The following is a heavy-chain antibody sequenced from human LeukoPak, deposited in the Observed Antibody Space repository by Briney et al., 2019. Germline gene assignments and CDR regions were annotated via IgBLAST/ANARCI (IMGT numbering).Heavy chain of an antibody. D-gene: IGHD6-6*01. Sequence: PGGSLRLSCAASGFTFSSYEMNWVRQAPGKGLEWVSYISSSGSTIYYADSVKGPFTISRDNAKNSLYLQMNSLRAEDTAVYYCARGGPRRAWYSSSDYFDYWGRGTLVTVSS. CDR1: GFTFSSYE. CDR2: ISSSGSTI. V-gene: IGHV3-48*03. CDR3: ARGGPRRAWYSSSDYFDY. J-gene: IGHJ4*02.